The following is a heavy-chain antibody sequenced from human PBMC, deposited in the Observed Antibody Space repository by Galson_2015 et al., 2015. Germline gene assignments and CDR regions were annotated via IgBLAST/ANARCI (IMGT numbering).Heavy chain of an antibody. CDR3: ARGRGSVWSKGDWLDH. CDR2: IGGSGSKT. Sequence: SLRLSCATSGFTFGNSAMAWVRQAPGKGLEWVAAIGGSGSKTHYSDSAQGRFIVSRDNSKKTLFLEMNGLRVDDTAMYFCARGRGSVWSKGDWLDHWGQGTLVIVSS. V-gene: IGHV3-23*01. D-gene: IGHD3-16*01. J-gene: IGHJ5*02. CDR1: GFTFGNSA.